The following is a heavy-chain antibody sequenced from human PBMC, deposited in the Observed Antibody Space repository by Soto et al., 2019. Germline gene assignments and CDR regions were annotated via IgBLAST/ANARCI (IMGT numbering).Heavy chain of an antibody. Sequence: EGSLRLSCAASGFTFHSYAMSWVRQAPGKELEWVSSINAPGDDTYYADSVKGRFTISRDNSKNTLYLQMNRLRAEDKALYYYAKKEEYDHFCEKSPLDWRQGTLVTVSS. CDR1: GFTFHSYA. J-gene: IGHJ1*01. V-gene: IGHV3-23*01. D-gene: IGHD3-16*01. CDR3: AKKEEYDHFCEKSPLD. CDR2: INAPGDDT.